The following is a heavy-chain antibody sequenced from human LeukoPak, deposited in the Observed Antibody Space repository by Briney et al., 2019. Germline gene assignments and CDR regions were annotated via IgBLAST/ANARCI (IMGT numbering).Heavy chain of an antibody. D-gene: IGHD2-21*01. Sequence: ASVKVSCKASGYTFTGYYMHWVRQAPGQGLEWMGGIIPIFGTANYAQKFQGRVTITADESTSTAYMELSSLRSEDTAVYYCARDSSEFRSLIPHWGQGTLVTVSS. CDR1: GYTFTGYY. V-gene: IGHV1-69*13. CDR3: ARDSSEFRSLIPH. J-gene: IGHJ1*01. CDR2: IIPIFGTA.